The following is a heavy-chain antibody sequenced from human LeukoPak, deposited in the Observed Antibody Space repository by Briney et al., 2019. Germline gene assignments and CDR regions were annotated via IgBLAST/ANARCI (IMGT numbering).Heavy chain of an antibody. CDR3: AREVGGTGTTPEDPDYYYYMDV. V-gene: IGHV1-69*13. J-gene: IGHJ6*03. CDR1: GGTFSSYA. Sequence: ASVKVSCKASGGTFSSYAISWVRQAPGQGLEWMGGIIPIFGTANYAQKFQGRVTITADESTSTAYMELSSLRSEDTAVYYCAREVGGTGTTPEDPDYYYYMDVWGKGTTVTVSS. D-gene: IGHD1-7*01. CDR2: IIPIFGTA.